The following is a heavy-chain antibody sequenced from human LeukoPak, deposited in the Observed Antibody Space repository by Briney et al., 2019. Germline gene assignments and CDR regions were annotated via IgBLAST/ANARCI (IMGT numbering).Heavy chain of an antibody. CDR3: ASEQYAAAGTVDY. V-gene: IGHV3-21*01. Sequence: GGSLRLSCAASGFTFSTYGMNWVRQAPGKGLEWVSSISSDDTYIYYADSLKGRFTISRDNAKNSLYLQMNSLRAEVTAVYYCASEQYAAAGTVDYWGQGTLVTVSS. CDR1: GFTFSTYG. CDR2: ISSDDTYI. D-gene: IGHD6-13*01. J-gene: IGHJ4*02.